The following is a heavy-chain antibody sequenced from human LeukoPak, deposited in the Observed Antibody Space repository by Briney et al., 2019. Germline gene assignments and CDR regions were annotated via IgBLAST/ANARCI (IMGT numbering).Heavy chain of an antibody. CDR1: GFTFGDYA. CDR3: TKLRYLDWGHDAFYI. J-gene: IGHJ3*02. Sequence: PGRSLRLSCTASGFTFGDYAMSWVRQAPGKGLEWVGFIRSKAYGGTTEYAASVKGRFTISRDDSKSIAYLQMNSLKTEDTAVYYCTKLRYLDWGHDAFYIWGQGTMVTVSS. D-gene: IGHD3-9*01. CDR2: IRSKAYGGTT. V-gene: IGHV3-49*04.